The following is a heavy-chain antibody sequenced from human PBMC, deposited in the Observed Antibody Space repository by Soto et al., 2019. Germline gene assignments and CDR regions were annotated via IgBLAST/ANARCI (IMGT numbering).Heavy chain of an antibody. V-gene: IGHV5-51*01. J-gene: IGHJ6*02. Sequence: PGESLKISCKGSGYSFTSYWIGWVRQMPGKGLEWMGIIYPGDSDTRYSPSFQGQVTISADKSISTAYLQWSSLKASDTAMYYCARHEIVPAAIYYYYGLDVRGQGTTVTVSS. CDR3: ARHEIVPAAIYYYYGLDV. D-gene: IGHD2-2*01. CDR2: IYPGDSDT. CDR1: GYSFTSYW.